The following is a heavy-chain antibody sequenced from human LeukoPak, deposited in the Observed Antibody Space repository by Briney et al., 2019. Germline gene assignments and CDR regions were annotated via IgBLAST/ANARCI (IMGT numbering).Heavy chain of an antibody. Sequence: GGSLRLSCAASGFTFSSYSMNWVPQAPGKGLEWFSYISSSSSTIYYADSVKGRFTISRDNAKNSLYLQMNSLRDEDTAVYYCAGSVVVPAAMGGFDYWGQGTLVTVSS. J-gene: IGHJ4*02. V-gene: IGHV3-48*02. CDR1: GFTFSSYS. CDR3: AGSVVVPAAMGGFDY. CDR2: ISSSSSTI. D-gene: IGHD2-2*01.